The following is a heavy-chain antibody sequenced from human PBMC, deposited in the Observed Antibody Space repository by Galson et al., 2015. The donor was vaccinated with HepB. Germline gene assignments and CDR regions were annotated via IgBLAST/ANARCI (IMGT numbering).Heavy chain of an antibody. Sequence: SETLSLTCAVSGGSITSSSWWSWVRQPPGKGLEWIGDIYHSGSSNYKPSLKSRVTTSVDKSKNQFSLQLRSVTAADTAVYYCARASSYSSSYYDCWGQGILVTVSS. D-gene: IGHD6-13*01. J-gene: IGHJ4*02. V-gene: IGHV4-4*02. CDR2: IYHSGSS. CDR1: GGSITSSSW. CDR3: ARASSYSSSYYDC.